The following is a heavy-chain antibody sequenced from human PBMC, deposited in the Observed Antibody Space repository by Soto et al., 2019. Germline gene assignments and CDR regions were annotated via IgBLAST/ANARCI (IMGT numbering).Heavy chain of an antibody. Sequence: ASVKVSCKASGYTLTSYGIGWPRQSPGQGPEWMGWISAYNGNTNYARKLQGRITMTRDTSIRTAYMELNSLTSDDPAVYYCATYCSGGSCYVYWGQGTPVTVSS. D-gene: IGHD2-15*01. CDR2: ISAYNGNT. J-gene: IGHJ4*02. CDR1: GYTLTSYG. CDR3: ATYCSGGSCYVY. V-gene: IGHV1-18*01.